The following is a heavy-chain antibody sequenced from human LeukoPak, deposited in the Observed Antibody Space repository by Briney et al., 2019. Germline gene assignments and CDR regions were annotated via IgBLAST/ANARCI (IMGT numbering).Heavy chain of an antibody. V-gene: IGHV3-7*01. D-gene: IGHD4-23*01. J-gene: IGHJ6*03. Sequence: GVSLRLSCAASGFTFSSYWMSWVRQAPGKGLEWVANIKQDGSEKYYVDSVKGRFSISRDNAKNSLYLQMNSLRAEDTAVYYCARVPPRGGYYYYYYYMDVWGKGTTVTVSS. CDR2: IKQDGSEK. CDR3: ARVPPRGGYYYYYYYMDV. CDR1: GFTFSSYW.